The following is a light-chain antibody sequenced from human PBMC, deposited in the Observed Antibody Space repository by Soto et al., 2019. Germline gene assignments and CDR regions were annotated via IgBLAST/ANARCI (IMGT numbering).Light chain of an antibody. V-gene: IGKV1-12*01. Sequence: DVPMTQSPSSVSASIGDTVTITCRASQGISNWLAWYQQKPGKAPNLLVYDSSNLQSGVPSRFSGSGSGTDFSLTISSLQPEDFATYYCQQTDHFPHTFGQGTKLEIK. J-gene: IGKJ2*01. CDR1: QGISNW. CDR2: DSS. CDR3: QQTDHFPHT.